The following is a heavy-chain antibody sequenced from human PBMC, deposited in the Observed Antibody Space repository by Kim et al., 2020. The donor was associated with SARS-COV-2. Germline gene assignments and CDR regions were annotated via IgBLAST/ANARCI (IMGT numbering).Heavy chain of an antibody. CDR3: ARDRVVPADLDYYYYMDV. V-gene: IGHV4-59*01. D-gene: IGHD2-2*01. J-gene: IGHJ6*03. Sequence: KSRVTISVDTSKNQFSLKLSSVTAADTAGYYCARDRVVPADLDYYYYMDVWGKGTTVTVSS.